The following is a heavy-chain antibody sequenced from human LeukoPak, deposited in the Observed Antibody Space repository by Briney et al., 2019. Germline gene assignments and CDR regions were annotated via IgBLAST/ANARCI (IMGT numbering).Heavy chain of an antibody. Sequence: PGGSLRLSCAASGFTFSSYAMSWVRQAPGRGLEWVGRAKNKADSYTIEYAASVRGRFTISRDDSKNSLYLQMNSLKTEDTAVYYCVKDSSFWTFDYWGQGTLVTVSS. D-gene: IGHD6-6*01. CDR2: AKNKADSYTI. V-gene: IGHV3-72*01. CDR1: GFTFSSYA. J-gene: IGHJ4*02. CDR3: VKDSSFWTFDY.